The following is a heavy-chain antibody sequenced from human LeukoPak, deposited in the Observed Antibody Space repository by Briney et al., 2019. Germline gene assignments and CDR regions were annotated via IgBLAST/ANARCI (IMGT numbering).Heavy chain of an antibody. CDR2: IWEDGTNI. CDR1: GFTFSIYG. CDR3: ARVGYNSGWYEY. V-gene: IGHV3-33*01. D-gene: IGHD6-19*01. J-gene: IGHJ4*02. Sequence: PGGSPRLSCAASGFTFSIYGMHWVRQAPGKGLDWVASIWEDGTNINYADSVMGRFTISRDNSKNTLYLQMHSLRADDTAVYYCARVGYNSGWYEYWGQGTSVTVSS.